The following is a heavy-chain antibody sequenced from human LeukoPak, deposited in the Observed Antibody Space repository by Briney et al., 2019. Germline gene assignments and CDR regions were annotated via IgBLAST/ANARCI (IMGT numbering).Heavy chain of an antibody. CDR1: GGTFSSYA. CDR3: ARAELRFLEWLPTAWFDP. V-gene: IGHV1-69*05. D-gene: IGHD3-3*01. CDR2: IIPIFGTA. Sequence: SVKVSCKASGGTFSSYAISWVRQAPGQGLEWMGGIIPIFGTANYAQKFQGRVTFTTDESTSTAYKELSSLRSEDTAVYYCARAELRFLEWLPTAWFDPWGQGTLVTVSS. J-gene: IGHJ5*02.